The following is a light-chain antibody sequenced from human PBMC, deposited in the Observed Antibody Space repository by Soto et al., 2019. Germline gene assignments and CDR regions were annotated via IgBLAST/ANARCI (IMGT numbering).Light chain of an antibody. CDR2: DVT. Sequence: QSALTQPASVSGSPGQSITISCTGTSSDIGGYNFVSWFQQYPGKAPKLIVYDVTNRPSGVSDRFSGSKSGNTASLTISGLQAGDEADYYCSSYTSSSTLVFGAGTKLTVL. CDR1: SSDIGGYNF. CDR3: SSYTSSSTLV. J-gene: IGLJ1*01. V-gene: IGLV2-14*01.